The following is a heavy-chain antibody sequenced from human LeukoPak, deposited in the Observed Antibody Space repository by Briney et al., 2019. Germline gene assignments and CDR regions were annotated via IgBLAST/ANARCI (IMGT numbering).Heavy chain of an antibody. CDR2: INYNGAIT. Sequence: GGSLILSCATSGFTFVEYGLSWVRRAPRKGLEWLCAINYNGAITYYADSVKGRFTISRDNAKNSLYLRMDSLRAEDTALYYCARDRLGPSFSVSHFDLWGQGTLVTVSS. V-gene: IGHV3-20*04. D-gene: IGHD3-3*02. CDR3: ARDRLGPSFSVSHFDL. CDR1: GFTFVEYG. J-gene: IGHJ4*02.